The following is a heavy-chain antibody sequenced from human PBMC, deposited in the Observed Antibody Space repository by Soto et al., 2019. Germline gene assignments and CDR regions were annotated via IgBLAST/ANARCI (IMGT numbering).Heavy chain of an antibody. Sequence: QLQLQESGPGLVKPSETLSLTCTVSGGSISSSYYFWGWIRQPPGKGLEWIGSIYYSGSTYYNPSLKSRITISVATSKNQFSLKLTSVTAADTAVYYCADGLHCGGDCPISEYFHHWGQGTLVTVSS. J-gene: IGHJ1*01. CDR3: ADGLHCGGDCPISEYFHH. D-gene: IGHD2-21*02. CDR2: IYYSGST. V-gene: IGHV4-39*01. CDR1: GGSISSSYYF.